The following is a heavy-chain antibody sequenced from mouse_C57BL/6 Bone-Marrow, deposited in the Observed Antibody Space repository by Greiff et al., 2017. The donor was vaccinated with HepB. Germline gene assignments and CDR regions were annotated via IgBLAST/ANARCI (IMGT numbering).Heavy chain of an antibody. V-gene: IGHV1-69*01. D-gene: IGHD2-4*01. Sequence: QLQQPGAELVMPGASVKLSCKASGYTFTSYWMHWVKQRPGQGLEWIGEIDPSDSYTNYNQKFKGKSTLTVDKSSSTAYMQLSSLTSEDSAVYYCARDYDYYFDYWGQGTTLTVCS. CDR3: ARDYDYYFDY. J-gene: IGHJ2*01. CDR1: GYTFTSYW. CDR2: IDPSDSYT.